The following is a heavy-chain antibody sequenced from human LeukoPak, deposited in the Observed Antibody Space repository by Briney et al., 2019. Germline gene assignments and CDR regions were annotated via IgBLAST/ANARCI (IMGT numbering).Heavy chain of an antibody. Sequence: GGSLRLSCVVSGFTFSDYWMSWVRQAPGKGLEWVANIKEVGSGIYYVDSVEGRFTISRDNAKKSLYLQMNSLRAEDTAVYYCARGDTRGYYYRFFDYWGQGTLVTVSS. V-gene: IGHV3-7*01. D-gene: IGHD3-22*01. CDR1: GFTFSDYW. CDR2: IKEVGSGI. J-gene: IGHJ4*02. CDR3: ARGDTRGYYYRFFDY.